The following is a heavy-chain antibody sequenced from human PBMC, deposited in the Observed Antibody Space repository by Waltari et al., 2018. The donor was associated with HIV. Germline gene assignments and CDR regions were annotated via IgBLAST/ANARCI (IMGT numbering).Heavy chain of an antibody. CDR3: ARFAPGAGNFYFDY. CDR2: IDGSSSHI. J-gene: IGHJ4*02. D-gene: IGHD2-8*02. V-gene: IGHV3-21*02. Sequence: EVQLVESGGGLVKPGESLRLSCTASGFTFSRYSVTCVRPAPGKGLEWVSSIDGSSSHIYDADSVRGRFTISRDNGKNSLYLQMSTLRAEDTAVYYCARFAPGAGNFYFDYWGQGTLVTVSS. CDR1: GFTFSRYS.